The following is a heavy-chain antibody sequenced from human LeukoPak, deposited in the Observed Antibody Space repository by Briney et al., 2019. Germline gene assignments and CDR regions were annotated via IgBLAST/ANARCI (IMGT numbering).Heavy chain of an antibody. D-gene: IGHD2-2*01. CDR1: GGSISSGGYY. CDR2: IYYSGST. CDR3: ARDLGYCSSASCRYFEY. V-gene: IGHV4-31*03. Sequence: SETLSLTCTVSGGSISSGGYYWSWIRQHPGKGLEGIGYIYYSGSTYYNPSLKSRVAISVDTSKNQFSLRLSSVTAADTAVYYCARDLGYCSSASCRYFEYWGQGTLVTVSS. J-gene: IGHJ4*02.